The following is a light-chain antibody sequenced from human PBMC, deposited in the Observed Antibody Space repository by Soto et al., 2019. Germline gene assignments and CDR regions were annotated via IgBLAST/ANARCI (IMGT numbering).Light chain of an antibody. CDR1: QSVSSN. CDR2: AAS. CDR3: QQFNNWPLT. Sequence: EIGMTQSPATLSVSPGERATLSCRASQSVSSNLAWYQQKPGQAPRLLMFAASTRATGIPARFSGSGSGTEFTLTISSLQSEDFAVYFCQQFNNWPLTFGGGTKVDIK. V-gene: IGKV3-15*01. J-gene: IGKJ4*01.